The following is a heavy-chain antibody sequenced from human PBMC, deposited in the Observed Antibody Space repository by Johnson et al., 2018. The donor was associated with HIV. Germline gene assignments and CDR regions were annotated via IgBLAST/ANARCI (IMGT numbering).Heavy chain of an antibody. CDR2: IWYDGSNK. CDR3: AREKKANMIVVVISTGGAFDI. J-gene: IGHJ3*02. CDR1: GFTFSSYG. Sequence: QVQLVESGGGVVQPGRSLRLSCAASGFTFSSYGMHWVRQAPGKGLEWVAVIWYDGSNKYYADSVKGRFTISRDNSKNTLYLQMNSLRAEDTAVYYCAREKKANMIVVVISTGGAFDIWGQGTMVTVSS. V-gene: IGHV3-30*19. D-gene: IGHD3-22*01.